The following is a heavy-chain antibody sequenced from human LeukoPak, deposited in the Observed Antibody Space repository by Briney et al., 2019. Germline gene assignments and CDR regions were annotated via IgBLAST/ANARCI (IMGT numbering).Heavy chain of an antibody. CDR3: ARVDRHHFYMDV. V-gene: IGHV1-69*05. D-gene: IGHD1-14*01. CDR1: GDTFNNYI. CDR2: VMPLFNTP. J-gene: IGHJ6*03. Sequence: SVKVSCKASGDTFNNYIITWVRQAPGQGLEWMGGVMPLFNTPNYAQKFQGRITIITDASTHTSYMELRSLRSEDTAVYSCARVDRHHFYMDVWGKGTTVNVSS.